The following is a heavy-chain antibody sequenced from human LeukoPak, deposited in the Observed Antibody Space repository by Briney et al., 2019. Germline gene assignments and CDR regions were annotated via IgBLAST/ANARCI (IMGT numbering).Heavy chain of an antibody. V-gene: IGHV3-48*04. CDR3: ARVIGSYGDSAY. D-gene: IGHD4-17*01. Sequence: GGSLRLSCAASGFTFSNYAMAWVRQAPGKGLEWISYITSSSSSMYYADSVKGRFTISRDNAKNSLYLQMNSLRAEDTAVYYCARVIGSYGDSAYWGQGTLVTVSS. CDR2: ITSSSSSM. J-gene: IGHJ4*02. CDR1: GFTFSNYA.